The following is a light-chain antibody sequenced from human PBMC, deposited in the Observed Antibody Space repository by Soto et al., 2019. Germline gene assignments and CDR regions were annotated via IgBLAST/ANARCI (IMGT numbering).Light chain of an antibody. V-gene: IGLV2-14*01. J-gene: IGLJ1*01. CDR2: EVS. Sequence: QSVLTQPASVSGSPGQSITISCTGASSDVGAYNYVSWYQQHPGKAPKLMIYEVSNRPSGVSNRFSGSKSGNTASLTISGLQAEEEAAYYRSSYKSTSTLVFGTGTKVTVL. CDR1: SSDVGAYNY. CDR3: SSYKSTSTLV.